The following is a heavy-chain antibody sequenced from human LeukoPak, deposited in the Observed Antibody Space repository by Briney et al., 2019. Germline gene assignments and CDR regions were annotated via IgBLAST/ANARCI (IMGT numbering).Heavy chain of an antibody. CDR2: IYTTGST. Sequence: SETLSLTCTVSGGSISSGSYYWSWIRQPAGRGLEWIGRIYTTGSTNYNPSLKSRVSVSIDKSKNQFSLKLTSVTAADTAVYYCARAGTWMAAAGHWFDPWGQGTLVTVSS. CDR3: ARAGTWMAAAGHWFDP. V-gene: IGHV4-61*02. J-gene: IGHJ5*02. CDR1: GGSISSGSYY. D-gene: IGHD6-13*01.